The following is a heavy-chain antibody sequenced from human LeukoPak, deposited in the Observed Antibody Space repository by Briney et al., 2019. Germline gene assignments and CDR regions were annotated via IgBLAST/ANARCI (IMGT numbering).Heavy chain of an antibody. D-gene: IGHD5-24*01. CDR3: AKSVEGDGYNPYFDY. V-gene: IGHV3-23*01. J-gene: IGHJ4*02. CDR1: GFTFSNYA. Sequence: GGSLRLSCAASGFTFSNYAMSWVRQAPGKGLEWVSAIKGRFTISRDNSKSTLYLRLNSLRAEDTAIYYCAKSVEGDGYNPYFDYWGQGTLVTVSS. CDR2: I.